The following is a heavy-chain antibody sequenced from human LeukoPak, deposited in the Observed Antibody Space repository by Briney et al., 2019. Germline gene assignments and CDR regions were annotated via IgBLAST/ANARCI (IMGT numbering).Heavy chain of an antibody. CDR2: IYTSGGT. V-gene: IGHV4-61*02. Sequence: PSETLSLTCTVSGGSLNSGSQYWSWIRQPAGRGLEWIGRIYTSGGTNYNPSLKSRVTISIDTSKNQFSLKLSSVTAADTAVYYCARNGVGPSPTYYYYMDVWGKGTTVTVSS. CDR1: GGSLNSGSQY. J-gene: IGHJ6*03. D-gene: IGHD3-3*01. CDR3: ARNGVGPSPTYYYYMDV.